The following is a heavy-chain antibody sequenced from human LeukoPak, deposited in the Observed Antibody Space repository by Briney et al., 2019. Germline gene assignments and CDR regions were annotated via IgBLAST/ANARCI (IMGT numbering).Heavy chain of an antibody. Sequence: SQTLSLTCTVSGGSISSGDYYWSWIRQPPGKGLEWIGYIYYSGSTYYNPSLKSRVTISVDTSKNQFSLKLNSVTAADTAMYYCARQISDYYYYYMDVWGEGITVTVSS. CDR2: IYYSGST. J-gene: IGHJ6*03. D-gene: IGHD2/OR15-2a*01. CDR3: ARQISDYYYYYMDV. V-gene: IGHV4-30-4*08. CDR1: GGSISSGDYY.